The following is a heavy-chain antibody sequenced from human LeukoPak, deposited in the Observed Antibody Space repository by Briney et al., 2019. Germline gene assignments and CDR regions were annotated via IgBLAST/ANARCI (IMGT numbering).Heavy chain of an antibody. J-gene: IGHJ6*03. V-gene: IGHV4-4*07. D-gene: IGHD4-17*01. CDR3: AREGDYGDYSKSFYYIDV. Sequence: PSDTLSLTCTVSGGYLGSYYWSWLRHPAGKGLEWIGRIYTSENTDYNPSLKSRVTMSVDMSTSQFSLRLTSVTAADTAVYYCAREGDYGDYSKSFYYIDVWGKGTTVTVSS. CDR2: IYTSENT. CDR1: GGYLGSYY.